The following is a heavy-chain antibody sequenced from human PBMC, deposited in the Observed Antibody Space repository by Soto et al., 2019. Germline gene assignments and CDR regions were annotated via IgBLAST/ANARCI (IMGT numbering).Heavy chain of an antibody. CDR3: TKVFEY. V-gene: IGHV3-74*01. J-gene: IGHJ4*02. CDR1: GFTFTNYW. CDR2: IDGVGTGT. Sequence: PGGSLSLSCAASGFTFTNYWMHWVRQVPGKGLVWVSRIDGVGTGTSYSDSVRGRFTISRDNAENTLYLQMNSLRAEDTDVYYCTKVFEYWGQGTQVTVSS.